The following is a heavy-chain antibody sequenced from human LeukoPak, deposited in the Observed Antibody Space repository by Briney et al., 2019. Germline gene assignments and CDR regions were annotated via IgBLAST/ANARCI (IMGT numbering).Heavy chain of an antibody. J-gene: IGHJ4*02. Sequence: TSETLSLTCTVSGGSISSYYWSWIRQPPGKGLEWIGSIYHSGSTYYNPSLKSRVTISVDTSKNQFSLKLSSVTAADTAVYYCARGGGYDILTGYRWGQGALVTVSS. CDR3: ARGGGYDILTGYR. V-gene: IGHV4-59*08. D-gene: IGHD3-9*01. CDR2: IYHSGST. CDR1: GGSISSYY.